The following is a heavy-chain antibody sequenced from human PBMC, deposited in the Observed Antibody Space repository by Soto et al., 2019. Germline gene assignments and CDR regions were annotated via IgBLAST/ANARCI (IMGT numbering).Heavy chain of an antibody. V-gene: IGHV3-30-3*01. CDR2: ISYDGSNK. J-gene: IGHJ3*02. Sequence: GGSLRLSCAASGFTFSSYAMHWVRQAPGKGLEWVAVISYDGSNKYYADSVKGRFTISRDNSKNTLYLQMNSLRAEDTAVYYCARVRAVAGRSDAFDIWGQGTRVTVSS. CDR3: ARVRAVAGRSDAFDI. D-gene: IGHD6-19*01. CDR1: GFTFSSYA.